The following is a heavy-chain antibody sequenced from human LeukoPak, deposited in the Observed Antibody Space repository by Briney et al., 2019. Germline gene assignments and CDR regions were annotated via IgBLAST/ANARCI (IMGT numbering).Heavy chain of an antibody. CDR3: ANFYFDY. V-gene: IGHV3-30*04. J-gene: IGHJ4*02. CDR2: MSYDGSDK. CDR1: GFTFSNYA. Sequence: PGRSLSLSCVASGFTFSNYAMHWVRQAPGKGLEWVAVMSYDGSDKYYADSVKGRFTISGDNSKNTLYLQMNSLRAEDTAVYYCANFYFDYWGQGTLVTVSS.